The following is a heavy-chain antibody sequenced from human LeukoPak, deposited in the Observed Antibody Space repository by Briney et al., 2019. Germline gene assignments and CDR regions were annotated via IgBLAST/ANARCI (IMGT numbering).Heavy chain of an antibody. CDR3: ARARLYSSSSGFDY. CDR1: GFTFSSYW. J-gene: IGHJ4*02. CDR2: INTDGSST. Sequence: GGSLRLSCAASGFTFSSYWMHWVRQAPGKGLVWVSRINTDGSSTSYADSVKGRFTISRDNAKNTLYLQMNSLRAEDTAVYYCARARLYSSSSGFDYWGPGTLVTVPS. D-gene: IGHD6-6*01. V-gene: IGHV3-74*01.